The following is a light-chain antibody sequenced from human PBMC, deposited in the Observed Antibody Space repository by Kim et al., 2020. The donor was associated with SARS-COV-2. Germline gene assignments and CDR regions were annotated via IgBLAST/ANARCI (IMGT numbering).Light chain of an antibody. CDR1: QSVSSN. V-gene: IGKV3-15*01. J-gene: IGKJ1*01. CDR2: DAF. CDR3: QQYDNRWT. Sequence: IVMTQSPATLSVSPGERATLSCRASQSVSSNLAWYQQKPGQAPRLLIYDAFTRATGIPARFSGSRSGTEFTLTISSLQSEDLAVYYCQQYDNRWTFGQGTKVDIK.